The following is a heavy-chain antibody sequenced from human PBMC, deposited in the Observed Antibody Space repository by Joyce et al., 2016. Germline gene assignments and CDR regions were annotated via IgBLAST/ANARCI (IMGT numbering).Heavy chain of an antibody. J-gene: IGHJ4*02. CDR1: GYIFLNYG. CDR3: ARDVCSMNTPGF. Sequence: QVQLVQSGGEVQKPGSSVKVSCKAFGYIFLNYGLTWVRQAPGQGLYGMGWNSPCKVRTSSAPRLQGRVTMPTDTTTNTAYMELRSLNSDDTAVYYCARDVCSMNTPGFGGQGTLVTGSS. CDR2: NSPCKVRT. D-gene: IGHD3-10*02. V-gene: IGHV1-18*01.